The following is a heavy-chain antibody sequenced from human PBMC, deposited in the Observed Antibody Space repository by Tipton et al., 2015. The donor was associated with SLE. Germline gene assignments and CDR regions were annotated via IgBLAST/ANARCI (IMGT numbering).Heavy chain of an antibody. CDR2: TSPYTGNT. CDR3: ATYSSSWPDAFDI. Sequence: QLVQSGAEIKKPGASVKVSCKASGYTFTSYAISWVRQAPGQGLEWMGWTSPYTGNTDYAQKLQGRVTMTTDTSTSTAHMELRSLRSDDTAVYYCATYSSSWPDAFDIWGQGTMVTVSS. D-gene: IGHD6-13*01. J-gene: IGHJ3*02. V-gene: IGHV1-18*01. CDR1: GYTFTSYA.